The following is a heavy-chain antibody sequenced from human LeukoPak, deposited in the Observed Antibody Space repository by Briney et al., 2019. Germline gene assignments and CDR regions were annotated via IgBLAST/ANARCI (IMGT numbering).Heavy chain of an antibody. CDR1: GYSFTSYW. CDR3: ARQYCSGGSCYPNAFDI. J-gene: IGHJ3*02. D-gene: IGHD2-15*01. V-gene: IGHV5-51*01. Sequence: GESLKISCKGSGYSFTSYWIGWVRRMPGKGLEWMRIIYPGDSDTRYSPSFQGQVTISADKSISTAYLQWSSLKASDTAMYYCARQYCSGGSCYPNAFDIWGQGTMVTVSS. CDR2: IYPGDSDT.